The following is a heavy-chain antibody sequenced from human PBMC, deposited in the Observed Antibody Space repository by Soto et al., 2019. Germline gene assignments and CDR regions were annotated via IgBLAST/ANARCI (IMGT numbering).Heavy chain of an antibody. CDR2: IYYTGST. CDR1: GASTGSGGYY. V-gene: IGHV4-31*03. D-gene: IGHD4-17*01. J-gene: IGHJ4*02. CDR3: ARADYGDRGLAFDS. Sequence: QVQLQESGPGLVKTSQTLSLTCTVSGASTGSGGYYWSWIRQHPGKGLEWIGYIYYTGSTYYSPALGSRASISVDTSKNQVALKLASVTAADTAVYYCARADYGDRGLAFDSWGQGTLVTVSS.